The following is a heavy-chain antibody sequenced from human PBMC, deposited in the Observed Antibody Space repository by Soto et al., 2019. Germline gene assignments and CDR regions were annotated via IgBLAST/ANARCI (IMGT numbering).Heavy chain of an antibody. Sequence: QVQLVESGGGVVQPGRSLRLSCAASGFTFSSYGMHWVRQAPGKGLEWVAVIWYDGSNKYYADSVKGRFTISRDTSKNTPYLQMNSLRAEDTAVYYCAREYSSSFDYWGQGTLVTVSS. CDR2: IWYDGSNK. CDR3: AREYSSSFDY. V-gene: IGHV3-33*01. J-gene: IGHJ4*02. D-gene: IGHD6-6*01. CDR1: GFTFSSYG.